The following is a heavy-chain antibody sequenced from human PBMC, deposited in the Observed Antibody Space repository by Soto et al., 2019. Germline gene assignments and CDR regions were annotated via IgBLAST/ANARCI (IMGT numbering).Heavy chain of an antibody. J-gene: IGHJ4*02. D-gene: IGHD2-2*01. CDR1: GFTFNNYG. V-gene: IGHV3-21*01. CDR2: ISNSGTYI. CDR3: VRDGVVPSGIAH. Sequence: EVQLVESGGGLVKPGGSLRLSCATSGFTFNNYGMTWVRQAPGKGLEWLSFISNSGTYIYYADSLKGRCTISRDNAKNSLFLQMNSLRVEDTAVYYCVRDGVVPSGIAHGGQGTLVIVSS.